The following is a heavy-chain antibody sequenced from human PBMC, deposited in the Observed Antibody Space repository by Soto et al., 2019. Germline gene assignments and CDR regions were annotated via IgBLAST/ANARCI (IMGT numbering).Heavy chain of an antibody. Sequence: SETLSLTCAVSGGAISSSNWWGWVRHPRGERGELIGEINHSGSTNYTPSLKSRVTTSVDTSKNQFSLKLSSVTAADTAVYYCARVRAGTAVVRRTNYYYYMDVWGKGTTVTVSS. CDR3: ARVRAGTAVVRRTNYYYYMDV. D-gene: IGHD5-18*01. V-gene: IGHV4-4*02. J-gene: IGHJ6*03. CDR2: INHSGST. CDR1: GGAISSSNW.